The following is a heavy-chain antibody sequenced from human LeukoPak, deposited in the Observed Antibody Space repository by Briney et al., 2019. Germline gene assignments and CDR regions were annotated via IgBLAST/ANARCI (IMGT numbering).Heavy chain of an antibody. CDR1: GGSFSGYY. CDR2: INHSGST. V-gene: IGHV4-34*01. J-gene: IGHJ3*02. Sequence: PSETLSLTCAVYGGSFSGYYWSWIRQPPGKGLEWIGEINHSGSTNYNPSLKSRVTISVDTSKNQFSLKPSSVTAADTAVYYCARRPGAFDIWGQGTMVTVSS. CDR3: ARRPGAFDI.